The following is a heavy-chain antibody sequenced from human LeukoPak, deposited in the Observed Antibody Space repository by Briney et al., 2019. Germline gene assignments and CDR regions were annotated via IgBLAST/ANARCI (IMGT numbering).Heavy chain of an antibody. D-gene: IGHD2-21*01. Sequence: GGSLRLSCAASGFTFSIYAMTWVRQAPGKGLDWVSAISGYGDTAYYADSVKGRFTISRDNSKNTLFLQMNSLRAEDTAVYYCARDLGGADYWGQGTLVTVSS. CDR3: ARDLGGADY. J-gene: IGHJ4*02. CDR2: ISGYGDTA. V-gene: IGHV3-23*01. CDR1: GFTFSIYA.